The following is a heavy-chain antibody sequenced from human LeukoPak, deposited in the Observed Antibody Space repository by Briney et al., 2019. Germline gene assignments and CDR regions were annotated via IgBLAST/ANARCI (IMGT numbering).Heavy chain of an antibody. CDR2: ISSSGSTI. V-gene: IGHV3-48*03. CDR3: ARYPDHYYYDSSGYYYLYYFDY. CDR1: GFTFSSYE. J-gene: IGHJ4*02. Sequence: GGSLRLSCAASGFTFSSYEMNWVRQARGKGLEWVSYISSSGSTIYYADSVKGRFTISRDNAKNSLYLQMNSLRAEDTAVYYCARYPDHYYYDSSGYYYLYYFDYWGQGTLVTVSS. D-gene: IGHD3-22*01.